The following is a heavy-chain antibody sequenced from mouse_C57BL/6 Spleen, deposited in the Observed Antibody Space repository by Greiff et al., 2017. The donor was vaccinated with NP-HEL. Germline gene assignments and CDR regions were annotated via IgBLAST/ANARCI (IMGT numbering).Heavy chain of an antibody. D-gene: IGHD1-1*01. CDR3: ARQGGYYYGSSYTYAMDY. CDR2: ISSGGSYT. CDR1: GFTFSSYG. J-gene: IGHJ4*01. Sequence: EVKVVESGGDLVKPGGSLKLSCAASGFTFSSYGMSWVRQTPDKRLEWVATISSGGSYTYYPDSVKGRFTISRNNAKNTLYLQMSSQKSEDTAMYYCARQGGYYYGSSYTYAMDYWGQGTSVTVSS. V-gene: IGHV5-6*01.